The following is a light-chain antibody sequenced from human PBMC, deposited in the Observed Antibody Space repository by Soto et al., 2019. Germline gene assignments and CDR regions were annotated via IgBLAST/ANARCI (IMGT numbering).Light chain of an antibody. CDR1: QGISST. CDR3: QHFNSYPIT. Sequence: AIQLPQSPSSLSASVGDRVTITCRASQGISSTLAWYQQKPGKAPKFLIYDASILESGGPSRFSGSGSGTDFTLTISSLQPEDFATYYCQHFNSYPITFGQGTRLESK. CDR2: DAS. J-gene: IGKJ5*01. V-gene: IGKV1-13*02.